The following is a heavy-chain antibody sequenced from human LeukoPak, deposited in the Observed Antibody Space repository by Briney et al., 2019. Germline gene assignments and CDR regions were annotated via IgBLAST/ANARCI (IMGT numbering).Heavy chain of an antibody. J-gene: IGHJ3*02. V-gene: IGHV3-21*01. CDR3: ARDSRAGYAFDI. CDR2: ISSSSSYI. CDR1: GFTFSSYS. Sequence: GGSLRLSCAASGFTFSSYSMNWVRQAPGKGLEWVSSISSSSSYIYYADSVKGRFTISRDNAKNSLYLQMNSLRAEDTAVYYCARDSRAGYAFDIWGQGTMVTVSS. D-gene: IGHD6-19*01.